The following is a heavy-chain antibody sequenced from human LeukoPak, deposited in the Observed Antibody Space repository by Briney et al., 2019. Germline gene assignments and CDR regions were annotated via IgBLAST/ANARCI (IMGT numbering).Heavy chain of an antibody. J-gene: IGHJ4*02. D-gene: IGHD1-26*01. CDR3: ARGGVGATTSDY. Sequence: PSETLSLTCTVSGGSISSYYWSWIRQPPGKGLEWIGYIYYSGSTNYNPSLESRVTISVDTSKNQFSLKLSSVTAADTAVYYCARGGVGATTSDYWGQGTLVTVFS. V-gene: IGHV4-59*01. CDR1: GGSISSYY. CDR2: IYYSGST.